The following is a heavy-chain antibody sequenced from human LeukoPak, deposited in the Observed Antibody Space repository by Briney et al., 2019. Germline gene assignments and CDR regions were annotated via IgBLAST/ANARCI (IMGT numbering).Heavy chain of an antibody. Sequence: SETLSLTCTVSGGSISSSSYYWGWLRQPPGKGLEWIGRIDYSGGTYYTPSPKSRVTISVDTSKNQFSLQLSSVTAADTAVYYCASQWMIVVVRVDYWGQGTLVTVSS. D-gene: IGHD3-22*01. CDR2: IDYSGGT. V-gene: IGHV4-39*07. J-gene: IGHJ4*02. CDR1: GGSISSSSYY. CDR3: ASQWMIVVVRVDY.